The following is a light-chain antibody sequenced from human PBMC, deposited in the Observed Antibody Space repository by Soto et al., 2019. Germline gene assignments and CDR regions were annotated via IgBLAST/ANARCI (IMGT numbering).Light chain of an antibody. CDR2: VFD. J-gene: IGLJ2*01. Sequence: NFMLTQPHSVSQSKGETVTISCTRTGGSLASNYVQLYQQRPGSAPSTVIYVFDQRPSGVPDRFSGSIDRSSNSASLTIYGLKTEEEADYYCQSYVGNNHMVLVGGTKLAVL. CDR1: GGSLASNY. V-gene: IGLV6-57*04. CDR3: QSYVGNNHMV.